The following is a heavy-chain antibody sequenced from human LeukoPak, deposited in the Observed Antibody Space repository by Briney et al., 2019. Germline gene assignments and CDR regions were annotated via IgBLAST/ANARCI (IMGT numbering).Heavy chain of an antibody. CDR3: ARGRRGTATFDY. J-gene: IGHJ4*02. Sequence: PGGSLRLSCAASGFTFSSYWMHWVRQAPGKGLVWVSRINSDGSSTSYADSVKGRFTISRDNAKNTLYLQMNSLRAEDTAVYYCARGRRGTATFDYWGQGTLVTVSS. V-gene: IGHV3-74*01. D-gene: IGHD1-26*01. CDR2: INSDGSST. CDR1: GFTFSSYW.